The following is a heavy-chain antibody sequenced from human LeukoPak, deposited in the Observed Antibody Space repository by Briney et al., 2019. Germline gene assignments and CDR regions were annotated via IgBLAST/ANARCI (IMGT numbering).Heavy chain of an antibody. D-gene: IGHD3-3*01. CDR2: VRYDGSNK. J-gene: IGHJ4*02. CDR3: AVVNYDFWSGYETGFDY. Sequence: GGSLRLSCAASGFTFSSYGMHWVRQAPGKGLEWVAFVRYDGSNKYYADSAKGRFTISRDNSKNTLYLQMNSLRAEDTAVYYCAVVNYDFWSGYETGFDYWGQGTLVTVSS. V-gene: IGHV3-30*02. CDR1: GFTFSSYG.